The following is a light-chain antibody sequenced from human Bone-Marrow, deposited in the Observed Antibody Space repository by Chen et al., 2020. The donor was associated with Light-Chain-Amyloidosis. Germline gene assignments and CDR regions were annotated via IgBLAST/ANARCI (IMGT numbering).Light chain of an antibody. Sequence: QSVLTQPLSVSGAPGQRVTISCTGSSSNIGAGFSVHWYQQLSGTVPKLLIYGNTNRPSGVPDRFSGSKSGTSASLAITGLQAEDEADYYCQSYDNSLSGPVVFGGGTKLTVL. J-gene: IGLJ2*01. V-gene: IGLV1-40*01. CDR2: GNT. CDR1: SSNIGAGFS. CDR3: QSYDNSLSGPVV.